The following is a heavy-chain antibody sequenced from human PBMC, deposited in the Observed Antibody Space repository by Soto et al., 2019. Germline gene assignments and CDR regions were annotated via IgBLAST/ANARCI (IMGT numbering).Heavy chain of an antibody. D-gene: IGHD4-17*01. CDR1: GYTFTSYA. V-gene: IGHV1-3*01. Sequence: QVQLVQSGAEVKKPGASVKVSCKASGYTFTSYAMHWVRQAPGQRLEWMGWINAGNGNTKYTQKFQGRVTITRDTAASTAYMELSSLRSEDTAVYYCARAHGERDFDYWGQGTLVTVSS. CDR3: ARAHGERDFDY. J-gene: IGHJ4*02. CDR2: INAGNGNT.